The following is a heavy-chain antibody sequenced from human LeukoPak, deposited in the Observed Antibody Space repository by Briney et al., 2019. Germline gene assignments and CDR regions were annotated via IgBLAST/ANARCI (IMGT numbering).Heavy chain of an antibody. CDR2: TSADESIK. V-gene: IGHV3-30*03. CDR3: ARDPFLGGPDFLDY. CDR1: GFPFTEYV. J-gene: IGHJ4*02. Sequence: GGSLRLSCTVSGFPFTEYVIHWVRQAPGTGLEGVAVTSADESIKSYSDSVRGRFTISRDNFKNILYLQMDSLGLEDTAVYFCARDPFLGGPDFLDYWGRGTLVTVSS. D-gene: IGHD1-26*01.